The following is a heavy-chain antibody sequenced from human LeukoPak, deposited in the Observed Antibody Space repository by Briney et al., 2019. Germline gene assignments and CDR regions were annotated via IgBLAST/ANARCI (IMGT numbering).Heavy chain of an antibody. D-gene: IGHD6-13*01. CDR2: IYTSGST. J-gene: IGHJ4*02. Sequence: SETLSLTCTVSGGSISSYYWSWIRQPPGKGLEWIGYIYTSGSTNYNPSLKSRVTISVDTSKNQFSLKLSSVTAADTAVYYCARVDDKIAPYYFDYWGQGTLVTVSS. CDR3: ARVDDKIAPYYFDY. CDR1: GGSISSYY. V-gene: IGHV4-4*09.